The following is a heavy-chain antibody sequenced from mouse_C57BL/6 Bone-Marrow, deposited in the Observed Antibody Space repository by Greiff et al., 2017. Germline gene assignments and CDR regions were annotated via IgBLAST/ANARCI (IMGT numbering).Heavy chain of an antibody. J-gene: IGHJ3*01. Sequence: VQLQQSGAELAKPGASVKLSCKASGYTFTSYWMHWVKQRPGQGLEWIGYINPSSGYTTYNQKFKDKATLTADKSSSTAYMQLSSLTYEDSAVYDCASWELLWFAYWGQGTLVTVSA. CDR2: INPSSGYT. CDR1: GYTFTSYW. V-gene: IGHV1-7*01. D-gene: IGHD4-1*01. CDR3: ASWELLWFAY.